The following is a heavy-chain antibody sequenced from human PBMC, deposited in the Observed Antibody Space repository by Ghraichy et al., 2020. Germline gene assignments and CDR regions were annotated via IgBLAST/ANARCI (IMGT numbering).Heavy chain of an antibody. CDR3: ARSIRAAANYYYFMDV. CDR1: GGSMRGYY. Sequence: GSLRLSCSVSGGSMRGYYWTWIRQPPGKGLEWIGHIYNNGNTDYNPSLQSRVTISVDTSQSQFSLKLTSVTPADTAVYYCARSIRAAANYYYFMDVWGQGTTVTVSS. V-gene: IGHV4-59*01. CDR2: IYNNGNT. D-gene: IGHD6-13*01. J-gene: IGHJ6*03.